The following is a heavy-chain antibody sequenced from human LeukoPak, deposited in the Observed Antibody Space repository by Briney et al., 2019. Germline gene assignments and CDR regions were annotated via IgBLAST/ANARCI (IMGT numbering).Heavy chain of an antibody. Sequence: PSETLSLTCTVSGGSISSGNYYWSWIRQPAGKGLEWIGYIYYSGSTNYNPSLKSRVTISVDTSKNQFSLKLSSVTAADTAVYYCARDGWLDPWGQGTLVTVSS. J-gene: IGHJ5*02. CDR1: GGSISSGNYY. CDR3: ARDGWLDP. CDR2: IYYSGST. V-gene: IGHV4-61*10.